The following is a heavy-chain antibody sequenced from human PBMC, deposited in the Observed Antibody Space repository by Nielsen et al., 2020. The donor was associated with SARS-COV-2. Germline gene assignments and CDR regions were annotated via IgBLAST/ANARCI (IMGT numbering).Heavy chain of an antibody. D-gene: IGHD1-26*01. CDR2: IKRSGGST. CDR1: GFTFDNYA. Sequence: GGSLRLSCAASGFTFDNYAMTWVRQAPGKGLEWVSVIKRSGGSTYYADSMKGRFTISRDNSRNTLYLQMNSLRVEDTAVYYCVKWVELDFGYYYYGMDVWGQGTTVTVSS. J-gene: IGHJ6*02. V-gene: IGHV3-23*01. CDR3: VKWVELDFGYYYYGMDV.